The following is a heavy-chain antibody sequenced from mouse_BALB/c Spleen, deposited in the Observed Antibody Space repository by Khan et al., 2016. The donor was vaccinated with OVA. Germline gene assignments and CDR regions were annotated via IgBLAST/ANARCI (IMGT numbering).Heavy chain of an antibody. CDR3: ARSNYYGSGLYAMDY. J-gene: IGHJ4*01. Sequence: DLVKPGASVKLSCRASGYTFTSYWINWIKQRPGQGLEWIGRIAPGSGSTSYNEMCKGKAILNVDTSSSTAYIQFSSLSSEDSAVCFCARSNYYGSGLYAMDYWGQGTSVTVSS. D-gene: IGHD1-1*01. CDR1: GYTFTSYW. CDR2: IAPGSGST. V-gene: IGHV1S41*01.